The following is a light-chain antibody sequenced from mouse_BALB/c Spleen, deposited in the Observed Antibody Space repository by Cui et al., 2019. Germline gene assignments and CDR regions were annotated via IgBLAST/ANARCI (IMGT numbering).Light chain of an antibody. CDR3: QHFWSTFT. V-gene: IGKV12-41*01. J-gene: IGKJ5*01. CDR2: NAK. Sequence: DIQMTQSTASLSVSVGEIATITRRASGNMHNYLAWYQQEQGRSPQLLVYNAKTLADGVPSRFSGSGSGTQYSLKINSLQPEDFGSYYCQHFWSTFTFGAGTKLELK. CDR1: GNMHNY.